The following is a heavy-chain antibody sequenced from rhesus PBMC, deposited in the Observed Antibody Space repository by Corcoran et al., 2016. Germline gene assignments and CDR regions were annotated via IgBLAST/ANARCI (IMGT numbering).Heavy chain of an antibody. J-gene: IGHJ6*01. Sequence: QVQLQESGPGLVKPSETLSLTCAVSGGSISSNYWSWIRQSPGKGLEWIGYIYGGSGSTSYNPSLKSRVTISTDTSKNQFPLKLSSVTAADTAVYYCARDYYRGKPLDSWGQGVVVTVSS. CDR2: IYGGSGST. V-gene: IGHV4-147*01. CDR1: GGSISSNY. CDR3: ARDYYRGKPLDS. D-gene: IGHD3-16*01.